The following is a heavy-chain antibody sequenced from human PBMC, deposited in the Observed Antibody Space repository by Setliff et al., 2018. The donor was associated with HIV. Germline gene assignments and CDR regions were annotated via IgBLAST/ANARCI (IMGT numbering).Heavy chain of an antibody. CDR1: GGSISSYY. CDR2: IYYSGST. J-gene: IGHJ6*03. V-gene: IGHV4-59*01. CDR3: ASGDGTKYYYYYYMDV. D-gene: IGHD1-7*01. Sequence: SETLSLTCTVSGGSISSYYWSWIRQPPGKGLEWIGYIYYSGSTNYNPSLKSRVTISVDTSKNQFSLKLSSVTAADTAVYYCASGDGTKYYYYYYMDVWGKGTTVTVSS.